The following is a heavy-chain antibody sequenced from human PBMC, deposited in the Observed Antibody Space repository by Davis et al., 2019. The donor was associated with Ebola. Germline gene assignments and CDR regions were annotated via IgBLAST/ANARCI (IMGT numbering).Heavy chain of an antibody. D-gene: IGHD6-19*01. Sequence: SETLSLTCTVSGGSISSYYWSWIRQPPGKGLEWIGYIYYSGSTNYNPSLKSRVTISVDTSKNQFSLKLSSVTAADTAVYYCAREGGGWYVDWFDPWGQGTLVTVSS. CDR1: GGSISSYY. CDR3: AREGGGWYVDWFDP. V-gene: IGHV4-59*12. J-gene: IGHJ5*02. CDR2: IYYSGST.